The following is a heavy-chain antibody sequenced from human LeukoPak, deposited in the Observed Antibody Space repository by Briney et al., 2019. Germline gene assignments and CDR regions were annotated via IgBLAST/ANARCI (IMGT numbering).Heavy chain of an antibody. Sequence: KTSETLSLTCTVSGGSISSYYWSWIRQPPGKGLEWIGYIYYSGSTNYNPSLKSRVTISVDTSKNQFSLKLSSVTAADTAVYYCARLMLASQQLSYYYYYMDVWGKGTTVTISS. CDR2: IYYSGST. CDR1: GGSISSYY. V-gene: IGHV4-59*12. J-gene: IGHJ6*03. CDR3: ARLMLASQQLSYYYYYMDV. D-gene: IGHD2-2*01.